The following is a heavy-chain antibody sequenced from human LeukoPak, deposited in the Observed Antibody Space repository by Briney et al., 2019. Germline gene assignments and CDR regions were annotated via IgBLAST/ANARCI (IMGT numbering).Heavy chain of an antibody. CDR1: GFTFSSYS. J-gene: IGHJ4*02. V-gene: IGHV3-21*04. D-gene: IGHD3-10*01. CDR2: ISSSSSYI. CDR3: AKAKGGVLLWFGELPPIDY. Sequence: GGSLRLSCAASGFTFSSYSMNWVRQAPGKGLEWVSSISSSSSYIYYADSVKGRFTISRDNAKNSLYLQMNSLRAEDTALYYCAKAKGGVLLWFGELPPIDYWGQGTLVTVSS.